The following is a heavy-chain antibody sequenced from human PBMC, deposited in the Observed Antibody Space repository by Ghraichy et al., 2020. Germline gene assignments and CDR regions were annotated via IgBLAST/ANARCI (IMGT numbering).Heavy chain of an antibody. CDR3: ARYLGSGWYFDY. D-gene: IGHD6-19*01. Sequence: GESLNISCAASGFTFSGYWMSWVRQAPGKGLEWVANIKKDGSEKYYVDSVKGRFTISRDNAKNSLYLQMNSLRAEDTAVYYCARYLGSGWYFDYWGQGTLVTVSS. J-gene: IGHJ4*02. CDR1: GFTFSGYW. CDR2: IKKDGSEK. V-gene: IGHV3-7*01.